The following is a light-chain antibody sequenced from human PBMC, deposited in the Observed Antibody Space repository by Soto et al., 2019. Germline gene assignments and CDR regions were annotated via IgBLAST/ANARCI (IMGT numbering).Light chain of an antibody. J-gene: IGKJ3*01. Sequence: DIQMTQSPSSLSASVGDRVTITCRASQSISSYLNWYQQKPGKAPKLLIYAESSLQSGVPSRLSGSGSETDFPLTISSLQAEDFATYYCPQSYSTSITFGPGTKVDIK. CDR3: PQSYSTSIT. CDR1: QSISSY. V-gene: IGKV1-39*01. CDR2: AES.